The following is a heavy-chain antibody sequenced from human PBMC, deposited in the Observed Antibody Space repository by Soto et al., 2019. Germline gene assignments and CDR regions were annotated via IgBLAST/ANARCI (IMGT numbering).Heavy chain of an antibody. J-gene: IGHJ6*02. V-gene: IGHV5-10-1*01. CDR1: GYSFTSYW. CDR2: IDPSDSYT. D-gene: IGHD1-7*01. Sequence: PGESLKISCKGSGYSFTSYWISWVRQMSGKGLEWMGRIDPSDSYTNYSPSFQGHVTISADKSISTAYLQWSSLKASDTAMYYCARRPNWNYPPYYYYGMDVWGQGTTVTVSS. CDR3: ARRPNWNYPPYYYYGMDV.